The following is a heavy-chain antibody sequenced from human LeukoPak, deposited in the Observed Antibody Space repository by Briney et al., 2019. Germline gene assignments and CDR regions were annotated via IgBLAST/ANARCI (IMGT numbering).Heavy chain of an antibody. CDR3: AKDWEQRSYYYGSGRPRKNYFDY. J-gene: IGHJ4*02. V-gene: IGHV3-30*18. D-gene: IGHD3-10*01. Sequence: GGSLRLSCAASGFTFSSYGMHWVRQAPGKGLEWVAVISYDGSNKYYADSVKGRFTISRDKSRNTLYMQMNSLRAEYTAVYYCAKDWEQRSYYYGSGRPRKNYFDYWSQGTLVTVSS. CDR2: ISYDGSNK. CDR1: GFTFSSYG.